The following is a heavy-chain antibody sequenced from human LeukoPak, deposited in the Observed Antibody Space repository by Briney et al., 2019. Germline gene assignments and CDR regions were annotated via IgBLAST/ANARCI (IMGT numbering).Heavy chain of an antibody. Sequence: PGGSLRLSCAASGFTVSSNYMSWVCQAPGKGLEWVSVIYSGGSTYYADSVKGRFTISRDNSKNTLYLQMNSLRAEDTAVYYCARDRDRGLRPYYWGQGTLVTVSS. V-gene: IGHV3-53*01. J-gene: IGHJ4*02. CDR3: ARDRDRGLRPYY. D-gene: IGHD5-12*01. CDR1: GFTVSSNY. CDR2: IYSGGST.